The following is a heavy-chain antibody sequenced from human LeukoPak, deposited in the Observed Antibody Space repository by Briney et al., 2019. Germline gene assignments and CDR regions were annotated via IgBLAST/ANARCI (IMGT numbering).Heavy chain of an antibody. Sequence: GASVKVSCKASGYTFTGYYMHWVRQAPGQGLEWMGRIIPILGIANYAQKFQGRVTITADKSTSTAYMELSSLRSEDTAVYYCAPHLGNPPTVTTDFDYWGQGTLVTVSS. J-gene: IGHJ4*02. CDR3: APHLGNPPTVTTDFDY. CDR1: GYTFTGYY. V-gene: IGHV1-69*02. D-gene: IGHD4-17*01. CDR2: IIPILGIA.